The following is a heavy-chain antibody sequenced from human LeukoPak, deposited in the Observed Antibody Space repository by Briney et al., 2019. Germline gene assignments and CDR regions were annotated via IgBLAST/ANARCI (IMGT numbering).Heavy chain of an antibody. CDR3: AREMTTVTTSGADAFDI. Sequence: PSETLSLTCTVSGGSISSYYWSWIRQPPGKGLEWIGYIYYSGSTNYNPSLKSRVTISVDTSKNQFSLKLSSVTAADTAVYYCAREMTTVTTSGADAFDIWGQGTMVTVSS. D-gene: IGHD4-17*01. CDR2: IYYSGST. J-gene: IGHJ3*02. V-gene: IGHV4-59*01. CDR1: GGSISSYY.